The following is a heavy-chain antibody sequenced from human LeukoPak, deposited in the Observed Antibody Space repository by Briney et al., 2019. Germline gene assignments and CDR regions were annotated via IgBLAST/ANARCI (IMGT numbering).Heavy chain of an antibody. CDR3: AKLAASETGEGS. CDR1: GFTFTSNH. Sequence: ASVKVSCKASGFTFTSNHIHCVRQAPGQGLEWMGVINPSGDSTSYAQKFQGRVTMTRDTSTSTVYMGLSRLRSEDTAIYYCAKLAASETGEGSWGQGTLVTVSS. CDR2: INPSGDST. D-gene: IGHD6-13*01. J-gene: IGHJ5*02. V-gene: IGHV1-46*01.